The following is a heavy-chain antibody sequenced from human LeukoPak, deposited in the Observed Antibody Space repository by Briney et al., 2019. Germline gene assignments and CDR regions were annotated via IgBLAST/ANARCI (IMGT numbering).Heavy chain of an antibody. Sequence: PGGSLRLSCAASGFTFSSYAMSWVRQAPGKGLEWVSAISGSGGSTYYADSVKGRFTISRDNSKNTLYLQVNSLRAEDTAVYYCAAIAAQDPYYYYGMDVWGQGTTVTVSS. CDR3: AAIAAQDPYYYYGMDV. V-gene: IGHV3-23*01. CDR2: ISGSGGST. J-gene: IGHJ6*02. CDR1: GFTFSSYA. D-gene: IGHD6-13*01.